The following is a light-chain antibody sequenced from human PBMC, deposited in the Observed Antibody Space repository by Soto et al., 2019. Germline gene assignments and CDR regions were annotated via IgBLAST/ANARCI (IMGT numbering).Light chain of an antibody. J-gene: IGLJ3*02. CDR3: SSYTSSRTWV. CDR1: SSDVGEYND. V-gene: IGLV2-14*01. CDR2: DVT. Sequence: QSGLTQPASVSGSPGQSITIFCTGTSSDVGEYNDVSWYRHHPGKAPELMIYDVTNRPSGVSNRFSGSKSGNSASLTISGLQPEDEADYYCSSYTSSRTWVFGGGTKLTVL.